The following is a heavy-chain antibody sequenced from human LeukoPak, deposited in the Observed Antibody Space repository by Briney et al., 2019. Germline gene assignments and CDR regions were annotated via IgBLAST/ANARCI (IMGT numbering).Heavy chain of an antibody. CDR2: ISGSGGST. CDR3: AKGLRYCSGVTCYKDNY. J-gene: IGHJ4*02. CDR1: GFTFSSYA. V-gene: IGHV3-23*01. Sequence: GGSLRPSCAASGFTFSSYAMSWVRQAPGKGLEWVSTISGSGGSTYYADSVKGRFTLSRDNSKNTLYLQMNSLRAEDTAVYYCAKGLRYCSGVTCYKDNYWGQGTLVTVSS. D-gene: IGHD2-15*01.